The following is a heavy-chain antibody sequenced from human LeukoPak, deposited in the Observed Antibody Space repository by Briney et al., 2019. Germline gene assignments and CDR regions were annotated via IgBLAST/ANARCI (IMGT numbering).Heavy chain of an antibody. D-gene: IGHD4-17*01. Sequence: GASVKVSCKASGYTFTSCDINWVRQATGQGLEWMGWMNPNSGHTGYAQKFQGRVTMTRNTSISTAYMELSSLRSEDTAVYYCARATVTTKNGYFDLWGRGTLVTVSS. CDR1: GYTFTSCD. CDR3: ARATVTTKNGYFDL. CDR2: MNPNSGHT. J-gene: IGHJ2*01. V-gene: IGHV1-8*01.